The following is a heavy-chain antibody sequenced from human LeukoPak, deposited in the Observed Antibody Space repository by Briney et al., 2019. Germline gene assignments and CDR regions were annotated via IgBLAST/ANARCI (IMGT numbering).Heavy chain of an antibody. CDR1: GYSFTSYC. V-gene: IGHV5-10-1*01. D-gene: IGHD5-24*01. Sequence: GESLQISCKTSGYSFTSYCIGWVRQMPGKGLEWMGRIDPSDSYTNYSPSFQGRVTISADKSISTAYLQWASLKASDTAMYYCASLEMATDYWGQGTLVTVSS. CDR3: ASLEMATDY. J-gene: IGHJ4*02. CDR2: IDPSDSYT.